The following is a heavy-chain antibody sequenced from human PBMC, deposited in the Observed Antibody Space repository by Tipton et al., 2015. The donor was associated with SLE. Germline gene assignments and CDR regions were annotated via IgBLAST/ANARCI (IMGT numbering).Heavy chain of an antibody. Sequence: TLSLTCTVSGYSISSGYYWGWIRQPPGKGLEWIGSIYHSGGTYSNPSLKSRVTISVDTSKNQFSLRLSSVTAADTAVYYCARVGGGSSWYGWFDPWGQGTLVTVSS. D-gene: IGHD6-13*01. CDR2: IYHSGGT. CDR3: ARVGGGSSWYGWFDP. V-gene: IGHV4-38-2*02. CDR1: GYSISSGYY. J-gene: IGHJ5*02.